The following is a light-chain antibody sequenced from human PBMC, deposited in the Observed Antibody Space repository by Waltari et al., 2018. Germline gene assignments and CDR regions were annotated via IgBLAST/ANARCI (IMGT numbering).Light chain of an antibody. V-gene: IGKV3-11*01. Sequence: DIVLTQSPATLSLSPGERDTLSCRASRTVTSDLAWYQQKPGQAPRLLIYDTSSRATGIPARFSGSGSGTDFTLTISSLESEDFAVYYCQQRSNWVTFGGGTKVEIK. J-gene: IGKJ4*01. CDR2: DTS. CDR1: RTVTSD. CDR3: QQRSNWVT.